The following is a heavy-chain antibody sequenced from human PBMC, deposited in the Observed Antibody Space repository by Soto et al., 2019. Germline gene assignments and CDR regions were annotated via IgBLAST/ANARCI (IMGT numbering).Heavy chain of an antibody. J-gene: IGHJ4*02. V-gene: IGHV3-30*04. CDR3: ARGYCSGGSCYFFDY. Sequence: GGSLRLSCAASGFTFSSYAMHWVRQAPGKGLEWVAVISYDGSNKYYADSVKGRFTISRDNSKNTLYLQMNSLRAEDTAVYYCARGYCSGGSCYFFDYWGQGTLVTVSS. CDR1: GFTFSSYA. D-gene: IGHD2-15*01. CDR2: ISYDGSNK.